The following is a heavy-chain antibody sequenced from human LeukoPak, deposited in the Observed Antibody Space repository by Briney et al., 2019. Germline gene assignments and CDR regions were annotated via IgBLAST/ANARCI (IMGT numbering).Heavy chain of an antibody. J-gene: IGHJ4*02. CDR2: IIPIFGTA. Sequence: SVKVSCKASGGTFSSYAISWVRQAPGQGLEWMGGIIPIFGTANYAQKFQGRVTITADESTSTAYMELSSLRSEDTAVYYCARGNSYYDSRPFDYWGQGTLVTVSS. D-gene: IGHD3-22*01. V-gene: IGHV1-69*13. CDR3: ARGNSYYDSRPFDY. CDR1: GGTFSSYA.